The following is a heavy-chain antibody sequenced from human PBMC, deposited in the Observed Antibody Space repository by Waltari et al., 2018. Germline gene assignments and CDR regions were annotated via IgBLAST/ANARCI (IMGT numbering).Heavy chain of an antibody. J-gene: IGHJ4*02. D-gene: IGHD2-15*01. V-gene: IGHV1-2*06. CDR1: GYTFTGYY. CDR3: AYPYCRGGSCYGVFDY. CDR2: INPNSGGT. Sequence: QVQLVQSGAEVKKPGASVKVSCKASGYTFTGYYMHWVRQAPGQGLEWMGRINPNSGGTNHAQKCQGRVTMTSDTSISTAYMELSRLRSDDTAVYYCAYPYCRGGSCYGVFDYWGQGTLVTVSS.